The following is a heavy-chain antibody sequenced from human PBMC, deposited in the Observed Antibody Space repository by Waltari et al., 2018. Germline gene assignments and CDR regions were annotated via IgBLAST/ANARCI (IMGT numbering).Heavy chain of an antibody. Sequence: QVQLQESGPGLVKPSATLSLTCTVSGGSISSYYWSWIRQPPGKGLEWIGYIYYSGSTNYTPSLKSRVTISVDTSKNQFSLKLSSVTAADTAVYYCARYAFVVVPAATGDAFDIWGQGTMVTVSS. D-gene: IGHD2-2*01. V-gene: IGHV4-59*01. CDR2: IYYSGST. CDR1: GGSISSYY. J-gene: IGHJ3*02. CDR3: ARYAFVVVPAATGDAFDI.